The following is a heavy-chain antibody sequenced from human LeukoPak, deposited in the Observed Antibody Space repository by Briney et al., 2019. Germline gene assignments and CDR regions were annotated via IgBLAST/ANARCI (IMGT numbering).Heavy chain of an antibody. Sequence: PGGSLRLSCAVSGFTFSRFAMNWVRQAPGKGLEWISIISGSGSSAYYADSVKGRFTISRDNSKNTLYLQMNSLRAEDTAVYYCARRSIAARWGIDYWGQGTLVTVSS. V-gene: IGHV3-23*01. CDR1: GFTFSRFA. CDR2: ISGSGSSA. CDR3: ARRSIAARWGIDY. D-gene: IGHD6-6*01. J-gene: IGHJ4*02.